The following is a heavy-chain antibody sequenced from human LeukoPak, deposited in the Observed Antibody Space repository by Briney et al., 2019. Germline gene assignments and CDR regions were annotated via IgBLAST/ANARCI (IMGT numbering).Heavy chain of an antibody. CDR1: GYTFTSYG. J-gene: IGHJ4*02. CDR2: ISAYNGNI. Sequence: ASVNVSCKASGYTFTSYGIIWGRQAPGQGLEWMGWISAYNGNINYPQKFQGRVTMTTDTSTSTAYLELRSLRSDDTAVYYCARDLGAAGTLSFFDYWGQGTLVTVSS. V-gene: IGHV1-18*04. D-gene: IGHD6-13*01. CDR3: ARDLGAAGTLSFFDY.